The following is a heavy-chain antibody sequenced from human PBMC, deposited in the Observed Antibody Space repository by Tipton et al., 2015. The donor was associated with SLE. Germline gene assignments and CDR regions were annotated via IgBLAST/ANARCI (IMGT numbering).Heavy chain of an antibody. V-gene: IGHV4-59*11. Sequence: TLSLTCAVYGGSISSHYWSWIRQPPGKGLEWIGYIYYSGSTNYNPSLKSRVTISVDTSKNQFSLKLSSVTAADTAVYYCARVGSSEEDYWGQGTLVTVSS. CDR1: GGSISSHY. D-gene: IGHD6-19*01. CDR2: IYYSGST. J-gene: IGHJ4*02. CDR3: ARVGSSEEDY.